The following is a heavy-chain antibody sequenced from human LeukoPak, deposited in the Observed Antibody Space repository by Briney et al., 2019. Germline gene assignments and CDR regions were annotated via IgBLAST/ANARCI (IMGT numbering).Heavy chain of an antibody. CDR3: AKRAVGAAYYFDY. Sequence: PGGSLRLSCAASGFTFSSYVKSWVRQAPGKGLEWVSDISSSGDSTHYADSVKGRFTISRDNSKNTLFLQMNSLRAEDTAVYYCAKRAVGAAYYFDYWGQGTLVTVSS. J-gene: IGHJ4*02. V-gene: IGHV3-23*01. CDR2: ISSSGDST. D-gene: IGHD2-15*01. CDR1: GFTFSSYV.